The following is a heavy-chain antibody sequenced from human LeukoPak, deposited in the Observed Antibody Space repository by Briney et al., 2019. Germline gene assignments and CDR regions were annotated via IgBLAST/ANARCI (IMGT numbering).Heavy chain of an antibody. CDR1: GGTFSKYT. Sequence: SVKVSCKASGGTFSKYTISWVRQRPGQGLEWMGGITPLFGTANYAQKFQGRVTMTEDTSTDTAYMELSSLRSEDTAVYYCATHPRYGGNSAPQEPNYFDYWGQGTLVTVSS. V-gene: IGHV1-69*06. J-gene: IGHJ4*02. CDR2: ITPLFGTA. CDR3: ATHPRYGGNSAPQEPNYFDY. D-gene: IGHD4-23*01.